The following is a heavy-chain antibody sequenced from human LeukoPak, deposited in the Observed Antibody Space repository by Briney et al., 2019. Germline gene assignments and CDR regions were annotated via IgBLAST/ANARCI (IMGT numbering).Heavy chain of an antibody. CDR3: ASFYCSGGSCYQYYYYYYMDV. V-gene: IGHV4-39*01. D-gene: IGHD2-15*01. Sequence: SETLSLTCTVSGGSISSRSYYWGWIRQPPGKGLEWIGIIYYSGSTYSDPSLRSRVTISVDTSKNQFSLKLSSVTAADTAVYYCASFYCSGGSCYQYYYYYYMDVWGKGTTVTISS. CDR2: IYYSGST. CDR1: GGSISSRSYY. J-gene: IGHJ6*03.